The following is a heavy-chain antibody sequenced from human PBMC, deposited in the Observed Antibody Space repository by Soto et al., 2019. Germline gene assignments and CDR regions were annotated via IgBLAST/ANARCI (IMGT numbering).Heavy chain of an antibody. V-gene: IGHV4-34*01. D-gene: IGHD2-2*02. CDR1: GGSFSGYY. J-gene: IGHJ4*02. Sequence: SETLSLTCAVLGGSFSGYYWGWIRQPPGKGLEWIGEINRDGVTNYNPSLKSRLTISVDTSKNQFSLKLNSVTAADTAVYYCARTATQCSSTSCYTVSLDFWGQGTLVTVSS. CDR3: ARTATQCSSTSCYTVSLDF. CDR2: INRDGVT.